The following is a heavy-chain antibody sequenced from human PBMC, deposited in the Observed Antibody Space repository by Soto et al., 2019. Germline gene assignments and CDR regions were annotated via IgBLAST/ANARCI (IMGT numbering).Heavy chain of an antibody. D-gene: IGHD1-1*01. CDR3: ARDNDRPQLGGNYYYILDV. J-gene: IGHJ6*02. Sequence: QVQLEQSGAEVKKPGSSVKVSCKASGGTFRNSAISWVRQAPGQGLEWMGGIMPIFRTPDYSQKFQGRVTITGDEXTSTAYMELSGLRVDDTDVYYCARDNDRPQLGGNYYYILDVWGQGTTVTVSS. CDR1: GGTFRNSA. CDR2: IMPIFRTP. V-gene: IGHV1-69*12.